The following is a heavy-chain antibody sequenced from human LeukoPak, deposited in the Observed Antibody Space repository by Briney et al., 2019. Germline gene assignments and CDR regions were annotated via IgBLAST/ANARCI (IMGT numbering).Heavy chain of an antibody. CDR2: IYYSGST. CDR3: ARTRHCSSTSCYRVYYHYGMDV. J-gene: IGHJ6*02. Sequence: SETLSLTCTVSGGSISSYYWSWIRQPPGKGLEWTGYIYYSGSTNYNPSLKSRVTISVDTSKNQFSLKLSSVTAADTAVYYCARTRHCSSTSCYRVYYHYGMDVWGQGTTVTVSS. CDR1: GGSISSYY. V-gene: IGHV4-59*01. D-gene: IGHD2-2*02.